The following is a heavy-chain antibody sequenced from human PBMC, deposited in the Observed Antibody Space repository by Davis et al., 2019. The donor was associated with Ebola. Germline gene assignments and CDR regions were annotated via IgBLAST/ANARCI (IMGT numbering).Heavy chain of an antibody. Sequence: GESLKISCKGSGYSFTSYWIAWVRQMPGKGLEWMGIIYPGDSDTRYSPSFQGQVTISADKSISTAYLQWSSLKASDTAIYYCARQGYCSGGSCYSGGWFDPWGQGTLVTVSS. CDR2: IYPGDSDT. J-gene: IGHJ5*02. D-gene: IGHD2-15*01. V-gene: IGHV5-51*01. CDR3: ARQGYCSGGSCYSGGWFDP. CDR1: GYSFTSYW.